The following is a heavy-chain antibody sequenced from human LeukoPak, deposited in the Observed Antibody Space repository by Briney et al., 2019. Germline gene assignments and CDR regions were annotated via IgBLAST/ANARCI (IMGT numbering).Heavy chain of an antibody. J-gene: IGHJ3*02. CDR3: ATAHPRYDSSGYYDVPDAFDI. Sequence: GASVKVSCKVSGYTLTELSMHWVRQAPGKGLEWMGGFDPEDGETIYAQKFQGRVTMTEDTSTDTAYMELSSLRSEDTAVYYCATAHPRYDSSGYYDVPDAFDIWGQGTMVTVSS. D-gene: IGHD3-22*01. CDR1: GYTLTELS. V-gene: IGHV1-24*01. CDR2: FDPEDGET.